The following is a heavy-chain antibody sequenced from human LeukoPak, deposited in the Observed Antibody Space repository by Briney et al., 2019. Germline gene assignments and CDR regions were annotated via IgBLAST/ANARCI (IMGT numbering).Heavy chain of an antibody. CDR2: IYYSGST. Sequence: SETVSLTCTVSGGSISSSSYFWSWIRQPPGKGLEWIGTIYYSGSTYYNPSLKSRVTISVDTSKNQFSLKLSSVTATDTAAYYCATGVPIAATGTLHWGQGTLVTVSS. J-gene: IGHJ4*02. CDR3: ATGVPIAATGTLH. V-gene: IGHV4-39*01. D-gene: IGHD6-13*01. CDR1: GGSISSSSYF.